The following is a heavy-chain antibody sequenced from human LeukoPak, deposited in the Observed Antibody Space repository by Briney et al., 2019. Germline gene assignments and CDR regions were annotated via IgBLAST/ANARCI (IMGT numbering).Heavy chain of an antibody. D-gene: IGHD3-3*01. CDR2: IWYDGSNK. CDR3: AKGYDFWSGGIDY. Sequence: GRSLRLSCAASGFTFSSYGMHWVRQAPGKGLEWVAVIWYDGSNKYYADSVKGRFTISRDNSKNTLYLQMNSLRAEDTAGYYCAKGYDFWSGGIDYWGQRTLVTVSS. V-gene: IGHV3-33*06. J-gene: IGHJ4*02. CDR1: GFTFSSYG.